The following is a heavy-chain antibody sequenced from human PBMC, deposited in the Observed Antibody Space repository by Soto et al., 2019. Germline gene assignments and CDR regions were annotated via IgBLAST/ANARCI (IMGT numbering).Heavy chain of an antibody. J-gene: IGHJ4*02. CDR2: IGTTGDT. Sequence: GGSLRLSCSASGFTFSSYDMHWVRQGTGKGLEWVSAIGTTGDTYYAGSVKGRFTISRENAKNSLYLQMNSLRAGDTAIYFCARAIGPTLFDYWGQGTLVTV. CDR3: ARAIGPTLFDY. D-gene: IGHD3-22*01. V-gene: IGHV3-13*04. CDR1: GFTFSSYD.